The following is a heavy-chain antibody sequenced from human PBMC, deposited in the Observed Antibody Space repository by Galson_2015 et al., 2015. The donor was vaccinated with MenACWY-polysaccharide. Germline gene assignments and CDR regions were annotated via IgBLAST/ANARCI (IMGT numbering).Heavy chain of an antibody. D-gene: IGHD1-26*01. CDR1: GFTFSSYG. Sequence: SLRLSCAASGFTFSSYGMHWVRQAPGKGLEWVAVISYDGSNKYYADSVKGRFTISRDNSKNTLYPQMNSLRAEDTAVYYCAKIVGATWSDAFDIWGQGTMVTVSS. J-gene: IGHJ3*02. CDR2: ISYDGSNK. V-gene: IGHV3-30*18. CDR3: AKIVGATWSDAFDI.